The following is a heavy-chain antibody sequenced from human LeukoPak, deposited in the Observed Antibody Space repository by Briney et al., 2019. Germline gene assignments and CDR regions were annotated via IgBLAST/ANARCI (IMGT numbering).Heavy chain of an antibody. Sequence: SETLSLTCTVSGDSISSYYWSWVRQPPGKGLEWVGYIYYSGRTNYNPSLKSRVTISVDTSKSQFSLKLSSVTAADTAVYYCARDVGITIFGVADDAFDIWGQGTMVTVSS. CDR1: GDSISSYY. D-gene: IGHD3-3*01. J-gene: IGHJ3*02. CDR3: ARDVGITIFGVADDAFDI. CDR2: IYYSGRT. V-gene: IGHV4-59*01.